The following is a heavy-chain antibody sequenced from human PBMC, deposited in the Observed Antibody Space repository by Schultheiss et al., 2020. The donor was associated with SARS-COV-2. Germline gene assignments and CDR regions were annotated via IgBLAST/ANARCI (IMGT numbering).Heavy chain of an antibody. D-gene: IGHD6-6*01. J-gene: IGHJ4*02. CDR1: GFTFSSYA. CDR3: TAPGSYSSSD. CDR2: INSDGSAS. V-gene: IGHV3-74*01. Sequence: GGSLRLSCAASGFTFSSYAMSWVRQAPGKGLEWVSRINSDGSASSYADSVKGRFTISRDNARNTLYLQMNSLKTEDTAVYYCTAPGSYSSSDWGQGTLVTVSS.